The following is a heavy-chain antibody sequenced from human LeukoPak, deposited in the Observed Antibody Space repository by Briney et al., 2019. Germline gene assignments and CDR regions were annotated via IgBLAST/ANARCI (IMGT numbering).Heavy chain of an antibody. J-gene: IGHJ4*02. CDR1: GFTFDDYA. D-gene: IGHD3-9*01. CDR3: AKGLYYDILTGYFDY. Sequence: GGSLRLSCAASGFTFDDYAMHWVRQAPGKGLEWVSGISWNSGSIGYADSVKGRFTISRDNAKNSLYLQMNSLRAEDTALYYCAKGLYYDILTGYFDYWGQGTLVTVSS. CDR2: ISWNSGSI. V-gene: IGHV3-9*01.